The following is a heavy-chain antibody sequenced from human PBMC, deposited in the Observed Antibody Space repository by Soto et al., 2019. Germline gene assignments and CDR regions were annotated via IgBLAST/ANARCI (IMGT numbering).Heavy chain of an antibody. CDR3: TRRAPSRAFDF. Sequence: GGSLRLSCVASGFTFSDHNIDWVRQSPGKGLEWVGRTKGKANSYTTDYAASVKGRFTISRDDSKSSAYLQMNSLKTEDTALYYCTRRAPSRAFDFWGQGTPVTVSS. CDR1: GFTFSDHN. V-gene: IGHV3-72*01. J-gene: IGHJ4*02. CDR2: TKGKANSYTT.